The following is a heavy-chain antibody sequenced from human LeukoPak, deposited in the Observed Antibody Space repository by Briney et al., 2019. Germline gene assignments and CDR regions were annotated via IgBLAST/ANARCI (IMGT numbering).Heavy chain of an antibody. CDR2: INYSGST. CDR3: AREATTVAPFDY. D-gene: IGHD4-23*01. CDR1: GGSISIDY. Sequence: SETLSLTCTVSGGSISIDYWSWVRQPPGKGLEWIGYINYSGSTNYNPSLKSRVTMSVDTSKNQFSLKLSSVTAADTAVYYCAREATTVAPFDYWGQGTLVTVSS. J-gene: IGHJ4*02. V-gene: IGHV4-59*12.